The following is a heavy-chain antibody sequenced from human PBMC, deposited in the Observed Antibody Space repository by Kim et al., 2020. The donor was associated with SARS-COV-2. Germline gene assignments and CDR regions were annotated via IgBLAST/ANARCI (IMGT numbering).Heavy chain of an antibody. J-gene: IGHJ4*02. D-gene: IGHD4-17*01. Sequence: RPTHIPSLKSRVPISVASSKNQFSLKLSSVTAADTAVYYCARLYGDLDYWGQGTLVTVSS. CDR3: ARLYGDLDY. V-gene: IGHV4-59*01. CDR2: RP.